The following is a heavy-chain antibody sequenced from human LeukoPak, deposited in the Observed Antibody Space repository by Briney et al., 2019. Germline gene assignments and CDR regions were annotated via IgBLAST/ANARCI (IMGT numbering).Heavy chain of an antibody. D-gene: IGHD3-10*01. J-gene: IGHJ4*02. Sequence: GGSLRLSCAASGFTFSSYAMSWVRQAPGKGLEWVSAISGSGGSTYYADSVKGRFTISRDNSKNTLYLQMNSLRAEDTAVYYCAKDLWFGEYTYYFDYWGQGTLVTVSS. CDR3: AKDLWFGEYTYYFDY. CDR1: GFTFSSYA. CDR2: ISGSGGST. V-gene: IGHV3-23*01.